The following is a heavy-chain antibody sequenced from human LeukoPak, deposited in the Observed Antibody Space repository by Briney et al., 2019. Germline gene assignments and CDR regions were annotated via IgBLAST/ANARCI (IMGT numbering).Heavy chain of an antibody. CDR3: AKASLEPDEEYYYYYYMDV. V-gene: IGHV3-30*18. J-gene: IGHJ6*03. D-gene: IGHD1-1*01. Sequence: PGGSLRLSCAASGFTFSSYGMHWVRQAPGKGLEWVAVILYDGSNKYYADSVKGRFTISRDNSKNTLFLQMNSLRAEDTAVYYCAKASLEPDEEYYYYYYMDVWGKGTTVTVSS. CDR2: ILYDGSNK. CDR1: GFTFSSYG.